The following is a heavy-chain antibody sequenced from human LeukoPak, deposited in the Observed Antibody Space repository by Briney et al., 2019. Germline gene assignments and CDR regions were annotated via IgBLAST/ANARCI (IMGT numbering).Heavy chain of an antibody. Sequence: SETLSLTCTVSGGSISSYYWSWIRQPPGKGLEWIGYIYYSGSTNYNPSLKSRVTLSVDTSKNQFSLKLSSVTAADTAVYYCARVGGATGSYWFDPWGQGTLVTVSS. CDR1: GGSISSYY. V-gene: IGHV4-59*01. J-gene: IGHJ5*02. CDR2: IYYSGST. CDR3: ARVGGATGSYWFDP. D-gene: IGHD1-26*01.